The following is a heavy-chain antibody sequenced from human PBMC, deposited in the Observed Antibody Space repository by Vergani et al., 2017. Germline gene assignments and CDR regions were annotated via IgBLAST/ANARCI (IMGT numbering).Heavy chain of an antibody. J-gene: IGHJ6*02. CDR2: IDPSDSYT. CDR1: GYSFTSYW. D-gene: IGHD6-6*01. Sequence: VQLVQSGAEVKKPGESLRISCKGSGYSFTSYWISWVRQMPGKGLEWMGRIDPSDSYTNYSPSFQGHVTISADKSISTAYLQWSSLKASDTAMYYCAGPLRQLDSYYYGMDVWGQGTTVTVSS. CDR3: AGPLRQLDSYYYGMDV. V-gene: IGHV5-10-1*01.